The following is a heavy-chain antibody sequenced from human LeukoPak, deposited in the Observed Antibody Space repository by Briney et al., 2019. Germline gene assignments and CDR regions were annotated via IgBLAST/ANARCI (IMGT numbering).Heavy chain of an antibody. J-gene: IGHJ6*03. V-gene: IGHV1-69*05. D-gene: IGHD2-2*02. Sequence: GSSVKVSCKASGGTFSSYAISWVRQAPGQGLEWMGGIIPIFGTANYAQKLQGRVTITTDESTSTAYMELSSLRSEDTAVYYCARSSPQVVPAAISWGNYYYMDVWGKGTTVTVSS. CDR1: GGTFSSYA. CDR3: ARSSPQVVPAAISWGNYYYMDV. CDR2: IIPIFGTA.